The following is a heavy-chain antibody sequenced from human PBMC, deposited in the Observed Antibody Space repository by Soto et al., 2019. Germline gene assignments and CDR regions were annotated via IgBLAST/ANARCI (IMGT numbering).Heavy chain of an antibody. CDR3: ARDTVTTDGGFDY. D-gene: IGHD4-17*01. Sequence: PSETLSLTCTVSGGSISSGGYYWSWIRQHPGKGLEWIGYIYYSGSTYYNPSLKSRVTISVDTSKNQFSLKLSSVTAADTAVYYCARDTVTTDGGFDYWGQGTLLTVSS. J-gene: IGHJ4*02. CDR1: GGSISSGGYY. CDR2: IYYSGST. V-gene: IGHV4-31*03.